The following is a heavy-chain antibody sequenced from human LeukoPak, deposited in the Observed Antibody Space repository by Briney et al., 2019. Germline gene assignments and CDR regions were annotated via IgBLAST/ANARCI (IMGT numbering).Heavy chain of an antibody. J-gene: IGHJ4*01. CDR2: IKQGGSAK. D-gene: IGHD6-19*01. Sequence: GESLTLSCAASGFTFSSYWMSWIRQAPGKGLEWVANIKQGGSAKYYVDSVKGRFTISRANANNSLYLQMSSLRAQDTAVYYCARDPSSGWHLIDYWGQGTLVTVS. CDR3: ARDPSSGWHLIDY. V-gene: IGHV3-7*01. CDR1: GFTFSSYW.